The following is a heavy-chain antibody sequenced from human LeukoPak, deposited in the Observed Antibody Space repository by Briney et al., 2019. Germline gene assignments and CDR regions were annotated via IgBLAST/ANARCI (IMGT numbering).Heavy chain of an antibody. CDR1: GFIFTDYA. CDR2: INNGGGGT. CDR3: ARSGLATCHY. V-gene: IGHV3-23*01. D-gene: IGHD3-10*01. J-gene: IGHJ4*02. Sequence: GGSLRLTCQASGFIFTDYAMSWVRQAPGKGLEWVSSINNGGGGTFFADSVKGRFTISRDDSRGMVYLQMNSLSAEDTAVYYCARSGLATCHYWGQGTLVTVSS.